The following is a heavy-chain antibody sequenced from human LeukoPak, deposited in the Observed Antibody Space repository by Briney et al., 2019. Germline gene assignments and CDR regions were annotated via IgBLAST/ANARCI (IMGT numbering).Heavy chain of an antibody. V-gene: IGHV3-30*04. Sequence: GGSLRLSCAASGFTFSSYAMHWVRQAPGKGLEWVAVISYDGSNKYYADSVKGRFTISRDNSKNTLYLQMNSLRAEDTAVYYCARDRGITMVRGATIVGPTSAILYYFDYWGQGTLVTVSS. CDR1: GFTFSSYA. J-gene: IGHJ4*02. CDR2: ISYDGSNK. D-gene: IGHD3-10*01. CDR3: ARDRGITMVRGATIVGPTSAILYYFDY.